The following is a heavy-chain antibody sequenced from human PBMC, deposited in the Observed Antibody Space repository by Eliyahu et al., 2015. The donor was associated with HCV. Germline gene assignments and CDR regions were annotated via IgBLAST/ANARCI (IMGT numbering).Heavy chain of an antibody. Sequence: QVHLVQSGAEVKKPGASVKVSCKASGYTFTTYXMHWVRQAPGQRLEWMGWINAGNGNTKFSQKFQGRISITRDTSASTAYMELSTLRSEDTAVYYCARSVSESGYDDTGYYWRGDYWGQGTLVTVSS. J-gene: IGHJ4*02. CDR1: GYTFTTYX. D-gene: IGHD3-22*01. CDR2: INAGNGNT. CDR3: ARSVSESGYDDTGYYWRGDY. V-gene: IGHV1-3*01.